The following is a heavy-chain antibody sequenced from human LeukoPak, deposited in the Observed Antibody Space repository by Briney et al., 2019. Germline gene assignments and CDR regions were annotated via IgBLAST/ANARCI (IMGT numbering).Heavy chain of an antibody. CDR1: GYTFTSYY. Sequence: GASVKVSCKASGYTFTSYYMHWVRRAPGQGLEWMGIIDPSGGRTSYAQKFQGRVTMARDTSTSTVYMDLRSLRSDDTAVYYCARVTWYCNSVSCSEYYFAYWGQGTLVTVSS. J-gene: IGHJ4*02. V-gene: IGHV1-46*01. CDR2: IDPSGGRT. D-gene: IGHD2-2*01. CDR3: ARVTWYCNSVSCSEYYFAY.